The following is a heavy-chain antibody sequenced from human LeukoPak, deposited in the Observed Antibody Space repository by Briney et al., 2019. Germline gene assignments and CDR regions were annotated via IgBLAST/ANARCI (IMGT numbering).Heavy chain of an antibody. J-gene: IGHJ4*02. D-gene: IGHD1-26*01. CDR2: ITSSGDRT. CDR3: ARDSGSYLQPSDY. Sequence: GGSLRLSCAASEFTFSSYAMSWVRQAPGRGLEWVSSITSSGDRTYYADSVQGRSTISRDNSKNTLYLQMSSLRAEDGAVYHCARDSGSYLQPSDYWGQGTLVTVSS. V-gene: IGHV3-23*01. CDR1: EFTFSSYA.